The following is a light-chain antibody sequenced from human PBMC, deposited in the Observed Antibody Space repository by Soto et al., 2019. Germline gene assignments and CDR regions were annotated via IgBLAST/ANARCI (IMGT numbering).Light chain of an antibody. CDR1: QSVSSSY. CDR2: GAS. CDR3: QQYGSSLT. V-gene: IGKV3-20*01. Sequence: EIVLTQSPGTLSLSPGERATLSCRASQSVSSSYLAWYQQKPGQAPRLLIYGASSRATGITDKFSGSGSGTDFTLTISRLEPEDFAVYYCQQYGSSLTVGGGTKVDIK. J-gene: IGKJ4*01.